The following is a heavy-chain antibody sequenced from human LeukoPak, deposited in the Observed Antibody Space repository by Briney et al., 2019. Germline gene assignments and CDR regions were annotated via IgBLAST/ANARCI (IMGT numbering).Heavy chain of an antibody. Sequence: GAAVNVSFKASGYTLTIYGISWVRQAPAQGREGMGGISAYSCNTNYAQKLQRRVTMTTDTSTSTPHLDLGSLRPDDTAVYYCARDGLYCSSTSCYLYYFDYWGQRTLVTVSS. CDR3: ARDGLYCSSTSCYLYYFDY. J-gene: IGHJ4*02. D-gene: IGHD2-2*01. CDR2: ISAYSCNT. V-gene: IGHV1-18*01. CDR1: GYTLTIYG.